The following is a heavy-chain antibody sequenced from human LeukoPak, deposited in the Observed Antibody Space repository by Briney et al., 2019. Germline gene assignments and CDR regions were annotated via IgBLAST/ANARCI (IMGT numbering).Heavy chain of an antibody. D-gene: IGHD6-19*01. V-gene: IGHV1-8*03. CDR1: GYTFTSYD. CDR3: ARGRGDTVAGTYDYYYYMDV. Sequence: GASVKVSCKASGYTFTSYDINWVRQATGQGLEWMGWMNPNSGNTGYAQKFQGRVTITRNTSISTAYMELSSLRSEDTAVYYCARGRGDTVAGTYDYYYYMDVWGKGTTVTVSS. J-gene: IGHJ6*03. CDR2: MNPNSGNT.